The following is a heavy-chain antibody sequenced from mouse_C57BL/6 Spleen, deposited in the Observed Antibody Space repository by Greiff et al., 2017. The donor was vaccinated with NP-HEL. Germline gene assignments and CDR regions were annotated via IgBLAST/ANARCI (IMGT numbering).Heavy chain of an antibody. V-gene: IGHV1-69*01. J-gene: IGHJ1*03. D-gene: IGHD2-4*01. CDR1: GYTFTSYW. Sequence: QVQLQQPGAELVMPGASVKLSCKASGYTFTSYWMHWVKQRPGQGLEWIGEIDPSDSYTNYNQKFKGKSTLTVDKSSSTAYMQLSSLTSEDSAVYYCARSLYYDYWYFDVWGTGTTVTVSS. CDR3: ARSLYYDYWYFDV. CDR2: IDPSDSYT.